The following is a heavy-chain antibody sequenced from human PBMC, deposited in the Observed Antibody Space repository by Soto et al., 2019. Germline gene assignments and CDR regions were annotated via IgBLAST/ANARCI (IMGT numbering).Heavy chain of an antibody. D-gene: IGHD3-16*01. Sequence: EVQMLESGGGLVQPGGSLRLSCAASGFTFSSYAMSWVRQAPGKGLEWVSGISGSGGTTYYADSVKGRFTISRDNSKNTLYLQMNSLRAEDTAVYYCAKDQSLILYYFDYWGQGTLLTVSS. J-gene: IGHJ4*02. CDR2: ISGSGGTT. CDR3: AKDQSLILYYFDY. V-gene: IGHV3-23*01. CDR1: GFTFSSYA.